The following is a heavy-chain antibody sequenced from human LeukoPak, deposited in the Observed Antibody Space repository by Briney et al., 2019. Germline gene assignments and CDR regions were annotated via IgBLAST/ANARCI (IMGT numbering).Heavy chain of an antibody. Sequence: SQTLSLTCTVSGDSISSYYWSWIRQPPGKGLEWIGYIYYSGSTNYNPSLKSRVTISVDTSKNQFSLKLSSVTAADTAVYYCARHYDSSGYYESGGDAFDIWGQGTMVTVSS. D-gene: IGHD3-22*01. CDR2: IYYSGST. J-gene: IGHJ3*02. CDR1: GDSISSYY. CDR3: ARHYDSSGYYESGGDAFDI. V-gene: IGHV4-59*01.